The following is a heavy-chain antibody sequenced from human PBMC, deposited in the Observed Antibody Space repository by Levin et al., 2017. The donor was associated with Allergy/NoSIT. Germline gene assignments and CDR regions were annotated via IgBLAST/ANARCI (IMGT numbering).Heavy chain of an antibody. D-gene: IGHD5-24*01. CDR1: GDSVSSNSAA. CDR3: ARDPLDGYKMGDAFDI. Sequence: SQTLSLTCAISGDSVSSNSAAWNWIRQSPSRGLEWLGRTYYRSKWYNDYAVSVKSRITINPDTSKNQFSLQLNSVTPEDTAVYYCARDPLDGYKMGDAFDIWGQGTMVTVSS. V-gene: IGHV6-1*01. J-gene: IGHJ3*02. CDR2: TYYRSKWYN.